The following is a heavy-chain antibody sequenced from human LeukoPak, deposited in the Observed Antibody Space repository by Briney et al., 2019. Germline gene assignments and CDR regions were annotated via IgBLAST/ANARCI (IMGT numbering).Heavy chain of an antibody. D-gene: IGHD6-13*01. CDR3: ARDSYSSSWYEGINWFDP. CDR2: INHSGST. J-gene: IGHJ5*02. V-gene: IGHV4-34*01. Sequence: SETLSLTCAVYGGSFSGYYWSWIRQPPGKGLEWIGEINHSGSTNYNTSLRSRVTISVDTSKNQFSLKLSSVTAADTAVYYCARDSYSSSWYEGINWFDPWGQGTLVTVSS. CDR1: GGSFSGYY.